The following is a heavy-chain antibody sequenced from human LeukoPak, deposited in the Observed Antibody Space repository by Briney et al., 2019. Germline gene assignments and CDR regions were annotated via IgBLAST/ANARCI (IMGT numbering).Heavy chain of an antibody. V-gene: IGHV4-59*12. CDR3: NFWSGYYAVKDV. D-gene: IGHD3-3*01. CDR2: NYYSGST. CDR1: GVSISSYY. Sequence: SETLSLTCTASGVSISSYYWSWIRQPPGKGLEWIGSNYYSGSTNYNPSLKSRDTISLDTSKNQFSLKLSSVTAADTAVYYCNFWSGYYAVKDVWGKGTTVTVSS. J-gene: IGHJ6*04.